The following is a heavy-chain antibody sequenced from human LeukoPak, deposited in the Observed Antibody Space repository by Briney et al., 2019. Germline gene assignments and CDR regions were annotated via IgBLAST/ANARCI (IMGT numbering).Heavy chain of an antibody. CDR3: ARSYYYGMDV. V-gene: IGHV4-34*01. J-gene: IGHJ6*02. CDR2: INHSGST. Sequence: SETLSLTCAVYGGTSSGYYWSWIRQPPGKGLEWIGEINHSGSTNYNPSLKSRVTISVDTSKNQFSLKLSSVTAADTAVYYCARSYYYGMDVWGQGTTVTVSS. CDR1: GGTSSGYY.